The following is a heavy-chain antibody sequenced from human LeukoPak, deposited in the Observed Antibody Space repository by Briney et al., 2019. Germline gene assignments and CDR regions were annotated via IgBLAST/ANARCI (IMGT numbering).Heavy chain of an antibody. V-gene: IGHV3-30-3*01. D-gene: IGHD3-10*01. CDR3: ARERSRGHDI. CDR1: GFTFSSYA. CDR2: ISYDGSNK. Sequence: GGSLRLSCAASGFTFSSYAMHWVRQAPGKGLEWVAVISYDGSNKYYADSVKGRFTISRDNSKNTLYLRMNSLRAEDTAVYYCARERSRGHDIWGQGTMVTVSS. J-gene: IGHJ3*02.